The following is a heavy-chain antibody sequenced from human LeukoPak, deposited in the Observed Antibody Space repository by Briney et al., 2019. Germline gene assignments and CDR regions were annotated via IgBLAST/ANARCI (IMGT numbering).Heavy chain of an antibody. J-gene: IGHJ3*02. CDR3: ARDVGASAPDAFDI. V-gene: IGHV3-21*01. CDR2: ISSSSNYI. Sequence: GGSLRLSCAASGFTFSTYNMDWVRQAPGKGLEWVSSISSSSNYIYYADSVKGRFTISRDNAKNSLYLQMNSLRAEDTDVYYCARDVGASAPDAFDIWGQGTMVTVSS. CDR1: GFTFSTYN. D-gene: IGHD1-26*01.